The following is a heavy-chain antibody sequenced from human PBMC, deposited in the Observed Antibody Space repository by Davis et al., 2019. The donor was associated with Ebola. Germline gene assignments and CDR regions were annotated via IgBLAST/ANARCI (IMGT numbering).Heavy chain of an antibody. V-gene: IGHV3-33*01. J-gene: IGHJ4*02. CDR1: GFSLRSYG. CDR2: IWFDGSND. CDR3: ARRADY. Sequence: PGGSLRLSCAASGFSLRSYGMHWVRQAPGKGLEWVAIIWFDGSNDYYADSVKGRFTISRDNSKNTLFLQMNSLRAEDTAVYYCARRADYWGQGTLVTVSS.